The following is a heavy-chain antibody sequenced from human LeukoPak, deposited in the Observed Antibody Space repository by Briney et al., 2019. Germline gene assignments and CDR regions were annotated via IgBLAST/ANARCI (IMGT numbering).Heavy chain of an antibody. J-gene: IGHJ4*02. CDR3: ANLKTYSSSPRGVYYFDY. Sequence: ASVKVSCKVSGYTLTELSMHWVRQAPGKGLEWMGGFDPEDGETIYAQKFQGRVTMTEDTSTDTAYMELSSLRSEDTAVYYCANLKTYSSSPRGVYYFDYWGQGTLVTVSS. V-gene: IGHV1-24*01. CDR1: GYTLTELS. D-gene: IGHD6-13*01. CDR2: FDPEDGET.